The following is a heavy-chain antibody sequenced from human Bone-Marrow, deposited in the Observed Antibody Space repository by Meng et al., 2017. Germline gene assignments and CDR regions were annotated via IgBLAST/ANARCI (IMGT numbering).Heavy chain of an antibody. CDR1: GGSFSGCY. J-gene: IGHJ4*02. D-gene: IGHD3-10*01. CDR2: INHSGST. CDR3: ARGGVRGGIDY. Sequence: QVTSQQWGAGLLKPSATLSLPCAVYGGSFSGCYWSWIRQPPGKGLEWIGEINHSGSTNYNPSLKSRVTISVDTSKNQFSLKLSSVTAADTAVYYCARGGVRGGIDYWGQGTLVTVSS. V-gene: IGHV4-34*01.